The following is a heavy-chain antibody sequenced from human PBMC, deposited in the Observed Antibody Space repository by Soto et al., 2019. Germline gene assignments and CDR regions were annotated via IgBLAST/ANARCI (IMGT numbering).Heavy chain of an antibody. V-gene: IGHV4-30-4*01. CDR1: GGSISSGNYY. Sequence: PSETLSLTCTVSGGSISSGNYYWSWIRQPPGKGLEWIGFISYSGTTHYNPSLKSRVTISVHTSNSQFSLELSSVTAADTAVYYCARGLITGSHYSGGWYYFDSWGQGTQVTVSS. CDR2: ISYSGTT. J-gene: IGHJ4*02. D-gene: IGHD6-19*01. CDR3: ARGLITGSHYSGGWYYFDS.